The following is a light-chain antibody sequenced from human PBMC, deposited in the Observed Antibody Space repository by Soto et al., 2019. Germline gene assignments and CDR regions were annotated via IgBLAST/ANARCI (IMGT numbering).Light chain of an antibody. V-gene: IGKV3-15*01. Sequence: EIVLTQSPVTLSFSPGERSTLSFRASQSVSSSYLAWYQQKPGQAPRLLIYGASTRATGIPARFSGTGSGTEFTLTISSLQSEDFAVYYCQQYNKWPWTFGQGTKVDIK. J-gene: IGKJ1*01. CDR2: GAS. CDR1: QSVSSSY. CDR3: QQYNKWPWT.